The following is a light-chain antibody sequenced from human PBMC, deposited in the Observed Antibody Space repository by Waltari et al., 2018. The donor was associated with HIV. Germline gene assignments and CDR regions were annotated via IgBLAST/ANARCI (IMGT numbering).Light chain of an antibody. V-gene: IGLV4-69*01. CDR2: VNSQGSH. J-gene: IGLJ3*02. CDR1: SGHSSYA. CDR3: QTWGTGIKV. Sequence: QLVLTQSPSASASLGASVKLTCTPRSGHSSYAIAWHHQQPDQGPRYLMRVNSQGSHIRGDGIPDRFSGASSGAELYLTIASLQSEDEADYYCQTWGTGIKVFGGGTKLTVL.